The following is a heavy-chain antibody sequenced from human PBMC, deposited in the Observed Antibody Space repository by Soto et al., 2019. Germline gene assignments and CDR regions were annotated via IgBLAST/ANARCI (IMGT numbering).Heavy chain of an antibody. V-gene: IGHV3-23*01. Sequence: EVQLLESGGKLVQPGGSLTLSCAASGFTFSTYAMAWVRQAPGKGLEWVSGVSASGLNTDYADPVKGRFYISRDNSKNTVCLHMNSPRAEDTALYYCAKDRPRRISGYFFDYWRQGTPVTVSS. CDR2: VSASGLNT. CDR1: GFTFSTYA. D-gene: IGHD1-1*01. CDR3: AKDRPRRISGYFFDY. J-gene: IGHJ4*02.